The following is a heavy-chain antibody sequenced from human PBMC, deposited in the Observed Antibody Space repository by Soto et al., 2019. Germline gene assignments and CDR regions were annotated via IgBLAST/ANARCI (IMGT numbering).Heavy chain of an antibody. Sequence: PGESLKISCKGSGYSFTIYWIGWVRQMPGKGLEWMGIIYPGDSDTRYSPSFQGQVTISADKSISTAYMELSSLRSEDTAVYYCARSRLATXYDFWSAKDYYYYGMDVWGQGTTVTVSS. CDR2: IYPGDSDT. CDR3: ARSRLATXYDFWSAKDYYYYGMDV. J-gene: IGHJ6*02. CDR1: GYSFTIYW. V-gene: IGHV5-51*01. D-gene: IGHD3-3*01.